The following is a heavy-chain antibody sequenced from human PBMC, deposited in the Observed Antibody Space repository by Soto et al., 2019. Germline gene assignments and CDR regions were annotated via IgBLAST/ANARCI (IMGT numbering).Heavy chain of an antibody. V-gene: IGHV3-33*01. Sequence: QVQLVESGGGVVQPGRSLRLSCAVSGFTYSSYGMHWVRQAPGKGLEWVAVIWYDGSNKYYADSVKGRFIISRDDSKNTLSLQMNSLRAEDTAVYYCARVSAWLFDSWGQGTLVTVSS. J-gene: IGHJ4*02. CDR2: IWYDGSNK. CDR3: ARVSAWLFDS. D-gene: IGHD5-12*01. CDR1: GFTYSSYG.